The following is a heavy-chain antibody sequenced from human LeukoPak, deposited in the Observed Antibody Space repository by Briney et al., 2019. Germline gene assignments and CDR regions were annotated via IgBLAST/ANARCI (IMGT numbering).Heavy chain of an antibody. CDR3: AREDSVLGYCSSTSCRYQMGTDY. Sequence: PGGSLRLSCAASGFTFSSYSMNWVRQAPGKGLEWVSSISSSSSYIYYADSVKGRFTISRDNAKNSLYLQMNSLRAEDMAVYYCAREDSVLGYCSSTSCRYQMGTDYWGQGTLVTVSS. D-gene: IGHD2-2*01. CDR1: GFTFSSYS. V-gene: IGHV3-21*04. J-gene: IGHJ4*02. CDR2: ISSSSSYI.